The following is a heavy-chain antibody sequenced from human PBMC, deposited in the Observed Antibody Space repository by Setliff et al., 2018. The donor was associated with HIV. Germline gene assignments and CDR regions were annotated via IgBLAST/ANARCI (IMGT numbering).Heavy chain of an antibody. CDR2: IGQDGSEK. J-gene: IGHJ6*03. Sequence: GGSLRLSCAVSGSALSDFYMDWVRQAPGKGLEWVANIGQDGSEKNYVDSVKGRFTISRDNAKNSMDLQMNSLRAEDTAVYYCARDQWGYSYGYYYYYYMDVWGKGTTVTVS. CDR1: GSALSDFY. CDR3: ARDQWGYSYGYYYYYYMDV. V-gene: IGHV3-7*01. D-gene: IGHD5-18*01.